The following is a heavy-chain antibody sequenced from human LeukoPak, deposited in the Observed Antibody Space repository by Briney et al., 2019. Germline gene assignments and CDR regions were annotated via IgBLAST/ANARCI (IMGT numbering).Heavy chain of an antibody. J-gene: IGHJ5*02. CDR3: ARGGSGNNWFDP. CDR2: IYYSGST. V-gene: IGHV4-30-4*01. CDR1: GGSISTSSYY. D-gene: IGHD2-15*01. Sequence: SETLSLTCTVSGGSISTSSYYWSWIRQPPGKGLEWIGYIYYSGSTYYNPSLKSRVTISVDTSKNQFSLKLSSVTAADTAVYYCARGGSGNNWFDPWGQGTLVTVSS.